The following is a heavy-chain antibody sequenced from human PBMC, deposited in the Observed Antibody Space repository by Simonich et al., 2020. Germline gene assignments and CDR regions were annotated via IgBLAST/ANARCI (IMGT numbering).Heavy chain of an antibody. CDR3: ALRGGDFNFWSGYRFDP. Sequence: QVQLVQSGAEVKKPGSSVKVSCKASGGTFSSYAISWVRQAPGQGLGGMGGIIPNFGTANYAQKFQGRVTITADESTSTAYVELSSLRSEDTAVYYCALRGGDFNFWSGYRFDPWGQGTLVTVSS. V-gene: IGHV1-69*13. D-gene: IGHD3-3*01. CDR2: IIPNFGTA. CDR1: GGTFSSYA. J-gene: IGHJ5*02.